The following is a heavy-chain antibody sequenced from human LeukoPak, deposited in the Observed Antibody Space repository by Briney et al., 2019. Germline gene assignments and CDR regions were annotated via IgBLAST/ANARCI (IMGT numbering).Heavy chain of an antibody. CDR2: IYGGGST. CDR1: GFTVSSNY. J-gene: IGHJ6*02. Sequence: GGSLRLSCAASGFTVSSNYMSWVRQAPGKGLEWVSVIYGGGSTYYADSVKGRFTISRDNSKNTLYLQMNSLRAEDTAVYYCARDKYLWAVAGHYYYYGMDVWGQGTTVTVSS. V-gene: IGHV3-53*01. CDR3: ARDKYLWAVAGHYYYYGMDV. D-gene: IGHD6-19*01.